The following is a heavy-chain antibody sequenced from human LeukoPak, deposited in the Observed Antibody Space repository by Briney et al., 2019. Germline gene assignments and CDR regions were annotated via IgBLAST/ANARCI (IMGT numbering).Heavy chain of an antibody. V-gene: IGHV3-33*08. J-gene: IGHJ4*02. CDR2: IWHDASNK. Sequence: GGSLRLSCAASGFTFSRYGMHWVRQAPGKGLEWVAVIWHDASNKYYADSVKGRFTISRDTSQNTVHLQMNSLRAEDTAVYYCAREGGPYRYYFDYWGQGTLVTVSS. CDR3: AREGGPYRYYFDY. D-gene: IGHD5-18*01. CDR1: GFTFSRYG.